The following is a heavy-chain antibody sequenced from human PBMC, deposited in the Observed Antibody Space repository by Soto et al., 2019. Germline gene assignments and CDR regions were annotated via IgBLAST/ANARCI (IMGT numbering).Heavy chain of an antibody. CDR1: GGSISSYY. CDR3: ARASTVTTRGSRNNWFDP. D-gene: IGHD4-17*01. Sequence: SETLSLTCTVSGGSISSYYWSWIRQPPGKGLEWIGYIYYSGSTNYNPSLKSRVTISVDTSKNQFSLKLSSVTAADTAVYYCARASTVTTRGSRNNWFDPWGQGTLVTSPQ. CDR2: IYYSGST. V-gene: IGHV4-59*08. J-gene: IGHJ5*02.